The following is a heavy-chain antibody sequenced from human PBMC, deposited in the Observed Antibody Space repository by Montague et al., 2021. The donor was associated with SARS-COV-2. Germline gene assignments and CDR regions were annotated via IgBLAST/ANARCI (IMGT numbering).Heavy chain of an antibody. CDR2: IGTAGDT. CDR1: GFTFSSYD. Sequence: SLRLSCAASGFTFSSYDMHWVRQATRKGLEWVSAIGTAGDTYYPGSVKGRFTISRENAKNSLYLQMNSLRAGDTAVYYCARGRGGRPWYFDYWGQGTLVTISS. J-gene: IGHJ4*02. D-gene: IGHD1-26*01. V-gene: IGHV3-13*01. CDR3: ARGRGGRPWYFDY.